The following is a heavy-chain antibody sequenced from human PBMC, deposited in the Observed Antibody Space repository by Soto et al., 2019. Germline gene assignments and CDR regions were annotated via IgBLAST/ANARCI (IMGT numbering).Heavy chain of an antibody. J-gene: IGHJ2*01. CDR3: ARDRGGYSYGYSVWYFDL. CDR1: GGTFSSYA. Sequence: QVQLVQSGAEVKKPGSSVKVSCKASGGTFSSYAISWVRQAPGQGLEWMGGIIPIFGTANYAQKFQGRVTITADESTSTAYMGLSSLRSEDTAVYYCARDRGGYSYGYSVWYFDLWGRGTLVTVSS. CDR2: IIPIFGTA. V-gene: IGHV1-69*12. D-gene: IGHD5-18*01.